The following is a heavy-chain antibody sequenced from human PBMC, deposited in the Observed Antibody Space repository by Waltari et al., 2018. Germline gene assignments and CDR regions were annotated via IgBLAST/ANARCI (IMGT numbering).Heavy chain of an antibody. V-gene: IGHV3-13*01. Sequence: EVHLVESGGGLVQPGGSLRLSCAASGFPFSTYDVHWVRQTTGKRLEWVSARGAAGDAYYLHSVRGRFTISRDNAKNSFYLQMNSLRADDTAVYFCAALGPDIIWGQGAMVTVSS. CDR1: GFPFSTYD. D-gene: IGHD1-26*01. J-gene: IGHJ3*02. CDR3: AALGPDII. CDR2: RGAAGDA.